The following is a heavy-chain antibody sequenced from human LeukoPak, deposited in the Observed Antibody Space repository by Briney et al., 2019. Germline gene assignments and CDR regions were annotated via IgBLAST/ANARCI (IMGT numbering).Heavy chain of an antibody. J-gene: IGHJ4*02. V-gene: IGHV3-30-3*01. CDR2: ISYDGSNK. CDR1: GFTFSSYA. D-gene: IGHD3-10*01. CDR3: SKGRGEEWVPHSYYFDY. Sequence: GRSLRLSCAASGFTFSSYAMHWVRQAPGKGLEWVAVISYDGSNKYYADSVKGRFTISRDNSKNTLYLQMNSLRAEDTAVYYWSKGRGEEWVPHSYYFDYWGQGTLVTVSS.